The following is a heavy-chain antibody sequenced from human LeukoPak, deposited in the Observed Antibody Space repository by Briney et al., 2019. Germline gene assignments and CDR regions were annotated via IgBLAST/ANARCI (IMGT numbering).Heavy chain of an antibody. D-gene: IGHD3-10*01. J-gene: IGHJ4*02. CDR2: IIPVFGTT. Sequence: GASVKVSCKASGGTFSSSALSWVRQSPGQGLEWMGGIIPVFGTTYYTEKFQGRVTFSADESTNTVYMELSSLRFDDTAVYFCAKIGSENIRRGELLLRRCFLDYWGQGTLVTVSS. CDR3: AKIGSENIRRGELLLRRCFLDY. CDR1: GGTFSSSA. V-gene: IGHV1-69*13.